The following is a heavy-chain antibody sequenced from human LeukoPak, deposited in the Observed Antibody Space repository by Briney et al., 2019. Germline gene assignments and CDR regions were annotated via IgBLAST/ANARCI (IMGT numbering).Heavy chain of an antibody. Sequence: TSETLSLTCAVYGGSFSGYYWSWIRQPAGKGLEWIGRIYTSGSTNYNPSLKSRVTMSVDTSKKQFSLKLSSVTAADTAVYYCARLTSSWYQDWYFDLWGRGTLVTVSS. V-gene: IGHV4-59*10. CDR3: ARLTSSWYQDWYFDL. CDR2: IYTSGST. CDR1: GGSFSGYY. D-gene: IGHD6-13*01. J-gene: IGHJ2*01.